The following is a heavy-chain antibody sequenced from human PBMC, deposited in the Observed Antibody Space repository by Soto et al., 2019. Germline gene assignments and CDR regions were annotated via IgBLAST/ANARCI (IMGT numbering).Heavy chain of an antibody. J-gene: IGHJ6*02. CDR1: GGSFSGYY. V-gene: IGHV4-34*01. CDR3: ARGLRYSGYYHYFGMDV. CDR2: ISHSGST. D-gene: IGHD5-12*01. Sequence: ASETLSLTCAVYGGSFSGYYWSWIRQPPGKGLEWIGEISHSGSTNYNPPLKSRVTISLDTSLNQFSLKLSSVTAADTAVYYCARGLRYSGYYHYFGMDVRGQGTTVTVSS.